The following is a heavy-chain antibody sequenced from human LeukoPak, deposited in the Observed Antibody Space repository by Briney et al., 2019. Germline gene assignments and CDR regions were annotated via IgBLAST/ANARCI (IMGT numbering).Heavy chain of an antibody. J-gene: IGHJ4*02. CDR3: ARELPREVTLDC. D-gene: IGHD2-21*02. CDR1: GFTFIAYG. CDR2: INNGGVTT. V-gene: IGHV3-74*01. Sequence: PGGSLRLSCAASGFTFIAYGMQWVRQAPGKGLVWVSRINNGGVTTSYADSVRGRFTISRDNAKNTLYPQMNSLRAEDTGVYYCARELPREVTLDCWGQGTLVTVSS.